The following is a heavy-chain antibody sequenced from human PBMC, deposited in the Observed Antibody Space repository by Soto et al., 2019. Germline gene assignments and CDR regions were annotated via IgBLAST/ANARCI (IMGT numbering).Heavy chain of an antibody. J-gene: IGHJ4*02. CDR3: CLQESTTVTTFEN. CDR1: GFSFSKTW. D-gene: IGHD4-17*01. V-gene: IGHV3-15*01. CDR2: IKSKTDGGAT. Sequence: EVQLVESGGGLVKPGGSLRLSCAASGFSFSKTWMNWVRQAPGKGLEWVGRIKSKTDGGATDYAAPVKGRFTISRDDSESTLYLQMNSLITEDTAVYYCCLQESTTVTTFENWGQGTLVTVSS.